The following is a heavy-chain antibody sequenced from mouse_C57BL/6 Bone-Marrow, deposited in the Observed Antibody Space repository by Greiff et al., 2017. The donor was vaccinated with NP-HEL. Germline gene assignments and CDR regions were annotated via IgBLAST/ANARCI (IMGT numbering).Heavy chain of an antibody. CDR3: ARDEGLWYDYKGAMDY. CDR1: GYTFTGYW. Sequence: QVQLQQSGAELMKPGASVKLSCKATGYTFTGYWIEWVKQRPGHGLEWIGEILPGSGSTNYNEKFKGKATFTADTSSNTAYMQLSSLTTEDSAIYYCARDEGLWYDYKGAMDYWGQGTSVTVSS. V-gene: IGHV1-9*01. D-gene: IGHD2-4*01. CDR2: ILPGSGST. J-gene: IGHJ4*01.